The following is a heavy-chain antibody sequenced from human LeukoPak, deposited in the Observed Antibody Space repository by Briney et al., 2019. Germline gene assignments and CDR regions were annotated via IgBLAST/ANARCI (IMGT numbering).Heavy chain of an antibody. CDR1: GFTFSNYA. V-gene: IGHV3-23*01. D-gene: IGHD3-10*01. Sequence: TGGSLRLSCAASGFTFSNYAMSWVRQAPGKGLEWVSAISGSGGSTYYADSVKGRFTISRDNSKNTLYLQMNSLRAEDTAVYYCAKAATMHYYGSGSFDYWGQGTLVTVSS. CDR3: AKAATMHYYGSGSFDY. CDR2: ISGSGGST. J-gene: IGHJ4*02.